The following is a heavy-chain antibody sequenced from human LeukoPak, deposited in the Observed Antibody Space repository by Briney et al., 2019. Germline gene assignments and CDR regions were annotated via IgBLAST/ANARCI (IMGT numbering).Heavy chain of an antibody. J-gene: IGHJ4*02. CDR2: IYTSGST. D-gene: IGHD6-13*01. CDR3: ARDEAKGIAAAGTKFDY. Sequence: SETLSLTCTVSGGSISSYYWSWIRQPAGRGLEWIGRIYTSGSTNYNPSLKSRVTMSVDTSKNQFSLKLSSVTAADTAVYYCARDEAKGIAAAGTKFDYWGQGTLVTVSS. V-gene: IGHV4-4*07. CDR1: GGSISSYY.